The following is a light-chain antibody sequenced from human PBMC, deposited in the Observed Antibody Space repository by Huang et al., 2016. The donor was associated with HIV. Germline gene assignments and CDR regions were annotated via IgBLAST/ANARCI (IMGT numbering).Light chain of an antibody. J-gene: IGKJ1*01. CDR2: GAA. CDR1: QSVSSN. CDR3: QQYDNWPPRGT. Sequence: EIVMTQSPATLSVSPGERATLSCRASQSVSSNLAWYQQKPGQAPRLLLYGAATRATGNPGRFSGSESGTEVILTISSLQSEDFAVYYCQQYDNWPPRGTFGQGTKVEIK. V-gene: IGKV3-15*01.